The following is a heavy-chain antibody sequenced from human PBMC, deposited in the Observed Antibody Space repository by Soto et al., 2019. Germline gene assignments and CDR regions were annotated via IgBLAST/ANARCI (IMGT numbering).Heavy chain of an antibody. Sequence: QVQLVESGGGVVQPGRSLRLSCAASGFNFSSYAMHWVRQAPGKGLEWVTVISSDGSKKYYADSGKGRFTIFRDNSKNTLYLQMNSLRPEDTAVYYCASPTIRDHSAFDIWGQGTMVTVSS. J-gene: IGHJ3*02. CDR2: ISSDGSKK. CDR3: ASPTIRDHSAFDI. V-gene: IGHV3-30-3*01. D-gene: IGHD5-18*01. CDR1: GFNFSSYA.